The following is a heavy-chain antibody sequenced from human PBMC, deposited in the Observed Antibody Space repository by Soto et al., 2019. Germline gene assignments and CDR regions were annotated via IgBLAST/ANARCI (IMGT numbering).Heavy chain of an antibody. V-gene: IGHV3-13*01. CDR2: IGTAGDT. D-gene: IGHD6-13*01. J-gene: IGHJ4*02. Sequence: EVQLVESGGGLVQPGGSLRLSCAASGFTFSSYDMHWVRQATGKGLEWVSAIGTAGDTYYPGSVKGRFTISRENAKNSLYLQMNSLRAEDTAVYYCARDRAAAGFDYWGQGTLVTVSS. CDR3: ARDRAAAGFDY. CDR1: GFTFSSYD.